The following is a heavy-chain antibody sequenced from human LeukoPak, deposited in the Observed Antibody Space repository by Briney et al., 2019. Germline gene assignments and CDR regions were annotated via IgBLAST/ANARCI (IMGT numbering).Heavy chain of an antibody. V-gene: IGHV4-4*07. CDR1: GGSISSYY. Sequence: SETXSLTCTVSGGSISSYYGSWIRQPAGKGLEWIGRIYTSGSTNYNPSLKSRVTMSVDTSKNQFSLKLSSVTAADTAVYYCARTDYYGSGSYDYWGQGTLVTVSS. J-gene: IGHJ4*02. CDR3: ARTDYYGSGSYDY. D-gene: IGHD3-10*01. CDR2: IYTSGST.